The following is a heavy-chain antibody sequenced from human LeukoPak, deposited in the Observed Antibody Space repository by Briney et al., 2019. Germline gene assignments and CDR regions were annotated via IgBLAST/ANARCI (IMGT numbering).Heavy chain of an antibody. D-gene: IGHD1-26*01. CDR1: GFTFTGYY. CDR3: ARDRSYPINNWFDP. V-gene: IGHV1-46*01. Sequence: ASVKVSCKASGFTFTGYYMHWVRQPPGQGLELMGIINPSDHITNYAQKFQGRLTVTRDMSTSTVNMELSSLRSEDTAVYYCARDRSYPINNWFDPWGQGTLVTVSS. CDR2: INPSDHIT. J-gene: IGHJ5*02.